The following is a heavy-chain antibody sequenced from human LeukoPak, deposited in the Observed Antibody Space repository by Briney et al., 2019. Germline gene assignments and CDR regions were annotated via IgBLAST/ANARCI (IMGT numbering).Heavy chain of an antibody. CDR3: ARDYTPLVAVAANGYYGMDV. D-gene: IGHD6-19*01. CDR1: GFTFSAYD. Sequence: PRRSLRLSCAASGFTFSAYDMYWVRQVPGKGLERVAVISYDGSHTYYADSVKGRFTISRDNSKNALYMQMNSLRAEDTAVYYCARDYTPLVAVAANGYYGMDVWGQGTTVTVSS. J-gene: IGHJ6*02. V-gene: IGHV3-30*03. CDR2: ISYDGSHT.